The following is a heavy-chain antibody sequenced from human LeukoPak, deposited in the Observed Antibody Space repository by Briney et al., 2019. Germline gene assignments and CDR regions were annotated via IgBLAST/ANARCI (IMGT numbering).Heavy chain of an antibody. CDR2: IYYTGSN. Sequence: PSETLSLTCSVSGFTISCYYWRWIPPPPGKGLEWSGNIYYTGSNNSNPSLESRATISIDTSKKPYSLKLRLVTAAATAVYYAARDRRESSKPNDAFDIWGQGTMVTVSS. V-gene: IGHV4-59*12. J-gene: IGHJ3*02. CDR3: ARDRRESSKPNDAFDI. D-gene: IGHD4-11*01. CDR1: GFTISCYY.